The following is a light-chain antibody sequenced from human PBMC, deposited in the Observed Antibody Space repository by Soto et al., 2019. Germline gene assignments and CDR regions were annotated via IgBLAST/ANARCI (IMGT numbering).Light chain of an antibody. CDR2: NVY. J-gene: IGLJ3*02. V-gene: IGLV2-14*03. CDR1: SSDVGAFNF. Sequence: QSALTQPASVSGSPGQSITISCTGTSSDVGAFNFVSWHQQHPGKAPKLMIYNVYDRPSGVSYRFSGSKYGNTASLTISGLQAEDEADYYCQSYDTSVSGARVFGGGTKVTVL. CDR3: QSYDTSVSGARV.